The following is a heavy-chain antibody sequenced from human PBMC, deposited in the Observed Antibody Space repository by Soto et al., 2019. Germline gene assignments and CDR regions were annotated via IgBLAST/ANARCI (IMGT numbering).Heavy chain of an antibody. Sequence: ASVKVSCKAPRDTFTSYYINWVRQAPGQGLEWMGVINPHGGSTAYAQKFKGRVTLTRDTSASTVYMEVSSLTSEDTAMYYCARSSGGNFGIIIEEPNWFAPWGQGTLVTVSS. CDR3: ARSSGGNFGIIIEEPNWFAP. CDR1: RDTFTSYY. CDR2: INPHGGST. J-gene: IGHJ5*02. D-gene: IGHD3-10*01. V-gene: IGHV1-46*01.